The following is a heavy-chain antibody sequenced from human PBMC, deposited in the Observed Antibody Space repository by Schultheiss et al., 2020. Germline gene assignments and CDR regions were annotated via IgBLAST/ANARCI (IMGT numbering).Heavy chain of an antibody. V-gene: IGHV4-31*03. CDR2: IYYSGST. Sequence: SETLSLTCTVSGGSISSGGYYWSWIRQHPGKGLEWIGYIYYSGSTYYNPSLKSRVTISVDTSKNQFSLKLSSVTAADTAVYYCARASIITMDFDYWGQGTTVTVSS. CDR3: ARASIITMDFDY. J-gene: IGHJ4*03. CDR1: GGSISSGGYY. D-gene: IGHD3-10*01.